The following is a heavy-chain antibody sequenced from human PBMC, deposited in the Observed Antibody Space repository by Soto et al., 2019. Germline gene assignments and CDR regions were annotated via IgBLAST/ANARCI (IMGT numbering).Heavy chain of an antibody. CDR2: INHRGNT. J-gene: IGHJ6*02. D-gene: IGHD2-8*01. CDR3: ARQEVPQWFTKGYYGMDV. Sequence: SEALSLTCGGYGGSFSGYSWTWIRQPPGKGLEWIGEINHRGNTNYNPSLKSRVTISVDTSKNQFSLKLTSVTAADTAVYYCARQEVPQWFTKGYYGMDVWDQGTTVTVSS. CDR1: GGSFSGYS. V-gene: IGHV4-34*01.